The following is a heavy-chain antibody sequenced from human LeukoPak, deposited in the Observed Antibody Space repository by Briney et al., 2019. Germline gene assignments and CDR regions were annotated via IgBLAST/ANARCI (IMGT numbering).Heavy chain of an antibody. CDR3: ARVAKERVGGVYYFDY. D-gene: IGHD1-1*01. V-gene: IGHV3-13*01. Sequence: GGSLRLSCAASGFTFSDYDIHWVRQATGKGLEWVSAIGTAGDTYYTGSVKGRFTISRENAKNSLYLQMNSLRAGDTAVYYCARVAKERVGGVYYFDYWSQGTLVTVSS. CDR2: IGTAGDT. CDR1: GFTFSDYD. J-gene: IGHJ4*02.